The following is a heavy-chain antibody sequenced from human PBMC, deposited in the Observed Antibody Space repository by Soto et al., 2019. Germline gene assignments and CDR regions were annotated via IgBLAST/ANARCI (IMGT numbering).Heavy chain of an antibody. V-gene: IGHV3-23*01. D-gene: IGHD2-2*01. J-gene: IGHJ6*02. Sequence: AGGSLRLSCPAWRLTFSSCSMKCFRQAPGKGLEWVSLIGESGTPTYYADSVKGRFTISRDNSGNTLFLEMYSLRAEDTAVYYCARYIPGVRYYGMDVWGQGTTVTVSS. CDR1: RLTFSSCS. CDR2: IGESGTPT. CDR3: ARYIPGVRYYGMDV.